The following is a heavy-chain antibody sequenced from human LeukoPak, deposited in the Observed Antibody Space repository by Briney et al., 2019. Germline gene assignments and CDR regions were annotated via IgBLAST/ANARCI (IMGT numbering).Heavy chain of an antibody. V-gene: IGHV3-23*01. J-gene: IGHJ4*02. D-gene: IGHD5-12*01. CDR2: ISGSGGST. CDR3: ARSRYSGYDLTS. Sequence: GGSLRLSCALSGFTSSSYAMSCVPEAPGKGLGWVSGISGSGGSTSYADSVKGRFTISRDNSKNTLYLQMNSLRAEDTAVYYCARSRYSGYDLTSWGQGTLVTVSS. CDR1: GFTSSSYA.